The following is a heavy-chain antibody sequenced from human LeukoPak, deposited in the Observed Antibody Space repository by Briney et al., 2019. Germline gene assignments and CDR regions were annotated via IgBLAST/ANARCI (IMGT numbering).Heavy chain of an antibody. J-gene: IGHJ4*02. CDR3: ARATSGSYQFDY. CDR2: INPNSGGT. CDR1: GYTFTGYY. V-gene: IGHV1-2*06. Sequence: GASVKVSCKTSGYTFTGYYMHWVRQAPGQGLEWMGRINPNSGGTNYAQKFQGRVTMTRDTSISTAYMELSGLRSDDTAVYYCARATSGSYQFDYWGQGTLVTVSS. D-gene: IGHD1-26*01.